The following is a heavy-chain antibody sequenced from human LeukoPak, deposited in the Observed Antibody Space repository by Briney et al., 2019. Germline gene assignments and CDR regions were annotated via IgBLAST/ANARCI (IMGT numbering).Heavy chain of an antibody. CDR2: ISSSSSYI. CDR1: GFTFSSYS. J-gene: IGHJ6*03. Sequence: GGSLRLSCAASGFTFSSYSMNWVRQAPGKGLEWVSSISSSSSYIYYADSVKGRFTISRDNAKNSLYLQMNSLRAEDTAVYYCASDIVVVPAAIGYYMDVWGKGTTVTVSS. D-gene: IGHD2-2*02. CDR3: ASDIVVVPAAIGYYMDV. V-gene: IGHV3-21*01.